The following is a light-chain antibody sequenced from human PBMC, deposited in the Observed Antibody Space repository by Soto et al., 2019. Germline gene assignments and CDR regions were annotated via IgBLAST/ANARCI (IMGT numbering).Light chain of an antibody. Sequence: DIQMTQYPSTLSAAVGVRVTITCLASQSIGTWLAWYQQKSGKGPKLLLYKATNLEDGVPSRFSGSGSGTEFTITISSLQPDDCATSYCQQYNTYPLTFGGGTTVEIK. J-gene: IGKJ4*01. V-gene: IGKV1-5*03. CDR2: KAT. CDR1: QSIGTW. CDR3: QQYNTYPLT.